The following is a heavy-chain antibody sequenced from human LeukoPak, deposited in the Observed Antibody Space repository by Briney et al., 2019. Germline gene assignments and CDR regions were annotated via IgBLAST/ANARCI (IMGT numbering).Heavy chain of an antibody. J-gene: IGHJ6*02. D-gene: IGHD3-3*01. CDR1: GGSISSGGYS. CDR3: ARTSRVWSGYIYYYGMDV. Sequence: SETLSLTCAVSGGSISSGGYSWSWIRQPPGKGLEWIGYIYHSGSTYYNPSLKSRVAISVDRSKNQFSLKLSSVTAADTAVYYCARTSRVWSGYIYYYGMDVWGQGTTVTVSS. V-gene: IGHV4-30-2*01. CDR2: IYHSGST.